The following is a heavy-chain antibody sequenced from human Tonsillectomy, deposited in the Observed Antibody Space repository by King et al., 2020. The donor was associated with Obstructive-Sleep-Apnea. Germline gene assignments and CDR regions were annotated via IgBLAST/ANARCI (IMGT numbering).Heavy chain of an antibody. CDR1: GGSFSGYY. CDR3: ARERIAAAGTWDYYYYGMDV. V-gene: IGHV4-34*01. Sequence: VQLQQWGAGLLKPSETLSLTCAVYGGSFSGYYWSWIRQPPGKGLEWIGEINHSGSTNYNPSLKSRVTISVDTSKNQFSLKLCSVTAADTAVYYCARERIAAAGTWDYYYYGMDVWGQGTTVTVSS. CDR2: INHSGST. D-gene: IGHD6-13*01. J-gene: IGHJ6*02.